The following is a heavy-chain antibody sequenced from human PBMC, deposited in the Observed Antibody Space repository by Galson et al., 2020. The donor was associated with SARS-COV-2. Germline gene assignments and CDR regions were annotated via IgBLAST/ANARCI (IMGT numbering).Heavy chain of an antibody. Sequence: GSLRLSCAASEFTFSHYWMTWVRQAPGKGLEGVASIKPDASDKYYVDSVKGRFTISRDNAKNSLYLQMNSLSAEDTAVYYCWRGSAAPDAWGQGTLVTVSS. CDR3: WRGSAAPDA. V-gene: IGHV3-7*03. J-gene: IGHJ5*02. CDR1: EFTFSHYW. CDR2: IKPDASDK. D-gene: IGHD6-13*01.